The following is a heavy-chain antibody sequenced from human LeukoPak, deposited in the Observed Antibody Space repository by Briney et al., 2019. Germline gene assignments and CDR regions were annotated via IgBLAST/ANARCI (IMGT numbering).Heavy chain of an antibody. CDR3: ARDPYSGNYGAYYYYCMDV. CDR2: ITSSSSYI. Sequence: GGSLRLSCAASGFTFSSHGMNWVRQAPGKGLEWVSSITSSSSYIYYADSVKGRFTISRDNAKNSLYLQMDSLRVEDTAVYYCARDPYSGNYGAYYYYCMDVWGKGTTVTISS. V-gene: IGHV3-21*06. D-gene: IGHD1-26*01. J-gene: IGHJ6*03. CDR1: GFTFSSHG.